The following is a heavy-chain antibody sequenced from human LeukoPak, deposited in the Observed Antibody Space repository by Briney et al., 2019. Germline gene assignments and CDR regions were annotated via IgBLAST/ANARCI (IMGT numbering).Heavy chain of an antibody. D-gene: IGHD3-22*01. J-gene: IGHJ6*02. CDR3: AKDSPLTTSEALYYFYGMDV. V-gene: IGHV3-23*01. CDR1: GFTFSSYA. CDR2: ISGSGGRT. Sequence: GGSLRLSCAASGFTFSSYAMSWVRQAPGKGLEWVSAISGSGGRTYYADSVKGRFTISRDNSKNTLYLQMNSLRAEDTAVYFCAKDSPLTTSEALYYFYGMDVWGQGTTVTVSS.